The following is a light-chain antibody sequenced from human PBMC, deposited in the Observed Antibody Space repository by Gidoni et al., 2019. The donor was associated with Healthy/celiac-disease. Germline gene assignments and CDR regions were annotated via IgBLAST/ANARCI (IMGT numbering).Light chain of an antibody. V-gene: IGKV3-11*01. CDR3: QQRSNWPPFT. Sequence: IVLTQSPATLSLSPGERATLPCRASQSVISYLAWYQQNPSQSPRLLIYDASNRATGIPARFSGSGAGTDYTLTISSLEPEDFAVYYCQQRSNWPPFTFXPXTKVDIK. CDR2: DAS. CDR1: QSVISY. J-gene: IGKJ3*01.